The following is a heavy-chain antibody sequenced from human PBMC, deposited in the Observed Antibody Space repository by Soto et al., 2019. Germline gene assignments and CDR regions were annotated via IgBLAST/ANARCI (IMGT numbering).Heavy chain of an antibody. Sequence: QAQLVESGGGVVQPERSLRLSCVASGFTFSSYGMHWVRQAPGKGLEWVAVISNDGSNKYYADSVKGRFTISRDNSKNTVYLQMNSLRAEDTAVYYCAKRRGFDYWGQGTLVTVSS. CDR1: GFTFSSYG. J-gene: IGHJ4*02. V-gene: IGHV3-30*18. CDR3: AKRRGFDY. CDR2: ISNDGSNK.